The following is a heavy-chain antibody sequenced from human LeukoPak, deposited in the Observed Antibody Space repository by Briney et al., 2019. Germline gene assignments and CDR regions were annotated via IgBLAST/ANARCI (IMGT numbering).Heavy chain of an antibody. CDR3: ARDMGNSYYYYYYMDV. V-gene: IGHV3-21*01. CDR1: GFTFSSYS. CDR2: ISSSSCYI. Sequence: GGSLRLSCAASGFTFSSYSMNWVRQAPGKGLEWVSSISSSSCYIYYADSVKGRFTISRDNAKNSLYLQMNSLRAEDTAVYYRARDMGNSYYYYYYMDVWGKGTTVTVSS. D-gene: IGHD7-27*01. J-gene: IGHJ6*03.